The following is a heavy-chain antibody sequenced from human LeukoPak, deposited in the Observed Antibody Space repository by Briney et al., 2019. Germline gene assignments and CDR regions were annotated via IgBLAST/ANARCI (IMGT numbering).Heavy chain of an antibody. D-gene: IGHD2-15*01. V-gene: IGHV7-4-1*02. CDR3: ARGGSYPILAFDI. Sequence: GASVKVSCKASGYTFTSYGISWVRQAPGQGLEWMGWINTNTGNPTYAQGFTGRFVFSLDTSVSTAYLQISSLKAEDTAVYYCARGGSYPILAFDIWGQGTMVTVSS. CDR2: INTNTGNP. J-gene: IGHJ3*02. CDR1: GYTFTSYG.